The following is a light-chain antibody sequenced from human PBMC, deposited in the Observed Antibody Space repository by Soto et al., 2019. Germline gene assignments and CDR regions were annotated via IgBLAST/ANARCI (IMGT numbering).Light chain of an antibody. V-gene: IGKV3-11*01. CDR1: QSVNRY. CDR2: DAS. CDR3: QQRSNWPPG. J-gene: IGKJ3*01. Sequence: EIVLTQSPATLSLSPGERATLSCRASQSVNRYLAWYQQKPGQAPRLLIYDASNRATGIPARFSGSGSGTDFTLTISSLEPEDFAVYYCQQRSNWPPGFGPGTKVDI.